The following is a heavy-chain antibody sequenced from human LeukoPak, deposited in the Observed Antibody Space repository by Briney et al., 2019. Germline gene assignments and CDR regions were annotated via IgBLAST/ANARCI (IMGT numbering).Heavy chain of an antibody. Sequence: PSETLSLTCTVSGGSISSYYWSWIRQPPGKGLEWIGYIYYSGSTNYNPSLKSRVTISVDTSKNQFSLKLSSVTAADTAVYYCARYKEEYGSGSYNYYYYMDVWGKGTTVTISS. CDR2: IYYSGST. CDR3: ARYKEEYGSGSYNYYYYMDV. J-gene: IGHJ6*03. V-gene: IGHV4-59*01. CDR1: GGSISSYY. D-gene: IGHD3-10*01.